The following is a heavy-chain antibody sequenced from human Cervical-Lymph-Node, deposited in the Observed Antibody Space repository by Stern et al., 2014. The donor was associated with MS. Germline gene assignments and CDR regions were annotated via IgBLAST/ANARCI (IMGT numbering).Heavy chain of an antibody. Sequence: VQLVESGPGLLRPSETLSLTCTVSGASITSYYWSWIRQPPGKGLEWIGYNYYSGTTNYNASRKGRVARSIDTSKTQFSLRLSSVTAADTAVYYCARATDLWGQGTLVTVSS. CDR3: ARATDL. CDR2: NYYSGTT. J-gene: IGHJ5*02. CDR1: GASITSYY. V-gene: IGHV4-59*01.